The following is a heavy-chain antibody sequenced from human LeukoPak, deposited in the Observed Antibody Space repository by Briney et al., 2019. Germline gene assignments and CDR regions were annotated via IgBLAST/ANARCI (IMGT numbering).Heavy chain of an antibody. Sequence: ASVKDSCKASGYTFTGYYIHWVRQAPGQGLEWVGWINPNSGATTYAQKFQGRVTVTRDTSFSTAYMELSSLTSDDTAVYYCARIRISGSYYNYWGQGTLVTVSS. CDR3: ARIRISGSYYNY. J-gene: IGHJ4*02. CDR2: INPNSGAT. V-gene: IGHV1-2*02. D-gene: IGHD3-10*01. CDR1: GYTFTGYY.